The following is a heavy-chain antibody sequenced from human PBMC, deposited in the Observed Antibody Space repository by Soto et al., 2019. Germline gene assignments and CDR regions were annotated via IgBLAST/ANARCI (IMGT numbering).Heavy chain of an antibody. J-gene: IGHJ4*02. D-gene: IGHD3-10*01. CDR2: IYYLGST. V-gene: IGHV4-59*01. Sequence: PSETLSLTCSVSGGSMSEYFWSWIRQSPGKGLEWIGYIYYLGSTDYNPSLKSRVTISVDTSKRQFSLRLTSVTAADTAVYYCARDGYGASGSPYPAYWGPGTQVTVSS. CDR1: GGSMSEYF. CDR3: ARDGYGASGSPYPAY.